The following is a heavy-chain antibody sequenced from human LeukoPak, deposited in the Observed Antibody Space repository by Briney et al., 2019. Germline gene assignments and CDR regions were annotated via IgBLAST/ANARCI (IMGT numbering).Heavy chain of an antibody. J-gene: IGHJ4*02. D-gene: IGHD1-14*01. CDR1: GFTLSMYW. CDR3: AREGRDNTSPPYDF. Sequence: GWSLRLSCAASGFTLSMYWMSWVRQAPGKGLEWVANIKQDGSEIYYVDSVKGRFTISRDNAKNSLYLQMNSLRAEDTAVYFCAREGRDNTSPPYDFWGQGTLVTVSS. V-gene: IGHV3-7*01. CDR2: IKQDGSEI.